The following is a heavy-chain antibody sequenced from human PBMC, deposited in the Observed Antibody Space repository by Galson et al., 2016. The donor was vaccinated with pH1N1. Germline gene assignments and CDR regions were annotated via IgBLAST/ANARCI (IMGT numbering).Heavy chain of an antibody. D-gene: IGHD2-2*01. Sequence: SLRLSCAASGFTFSSYWMTWVRQAPGKGLEWVSALSAASTAVYYGNSVKGRFTISRDNSKNTLYLQMNSLRAEDTAVYYCAKGGRVGVQGYYYALDVWGQGTAVTVSS. CDR1: GFTFSSYW. CDR2: LSAASTAV. V-gene: IGHV3-23*01. J-gene: IGHJ6*02. CDR3: AKGGRVGVQGYYYALDV.